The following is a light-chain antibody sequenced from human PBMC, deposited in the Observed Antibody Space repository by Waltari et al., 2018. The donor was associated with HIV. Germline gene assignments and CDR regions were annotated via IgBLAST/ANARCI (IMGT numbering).Light chain of an antibody. V-gene: IGLV1-51*02. CDR2: ENN. CDR3: GTWDSSLSAVV. J-gene: IGLJ2*01. Sequence: QSVLTQPPSVSASPGQTVTISCSGSNSTIGDYYLSWYQQRPGTAPKLLIYENNKRPSGIPDRFSGSKSGTSATLGITGLQTGDEADYYCGTWDSSLSAVVFGGGTKLTVL. CDR1: NSTIGDYY.